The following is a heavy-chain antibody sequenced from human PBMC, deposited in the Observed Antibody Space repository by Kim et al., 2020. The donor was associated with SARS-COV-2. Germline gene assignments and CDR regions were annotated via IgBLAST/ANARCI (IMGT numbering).Heavy chain of an antibody. CDR3: ARLQGRELDYFDY. J-gene: IGHJ4*02. V-gene: IGHV5-51*01. D-gene: IGHD1-1*01. Sequence: YSPSFQGQVTISAAKSISTAYLQWSSLKASDTAMYYCARLQGRELDYFDYWGQGTLVTVSS.